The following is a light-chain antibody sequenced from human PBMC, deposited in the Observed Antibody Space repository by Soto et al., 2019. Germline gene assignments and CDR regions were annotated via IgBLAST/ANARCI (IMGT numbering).Light chain of an antibody. CDR1: QSVNSY. CDR3: QQRRSSIT. CDR2: DAS. J-gene: IGKJ5*01. Sequence: EIVLTQSPATLSLSPGERATLSCRASQSVNSYVAWYQQKPGQAPRLLIYDASNGATGIPARFSGSGSETDFTLTISGVEPEDFVVYYCQQRRSSITFGQGTRLEIK. V-gene: IGKV3-11*01.